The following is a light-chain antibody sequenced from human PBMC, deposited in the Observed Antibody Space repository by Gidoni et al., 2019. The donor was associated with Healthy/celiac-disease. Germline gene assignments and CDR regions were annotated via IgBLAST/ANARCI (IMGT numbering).Light chain of an antibody. CDR2: AAS. J-gene: IGKJ1*01. V-gene: IGKV1-39*01. CDR1: QSIISY. Sequence: DIQMTQSPSSLSASVGDRVTITCRASQSIISYLNWYLQKPGKAPKLLIYAASSLQSGVPSRFSGSGSGTDFTLTISSLQPEDFATYYCQQSYRTPRTFGQGTKVEIK. CDR3: QQSYRTPRT.